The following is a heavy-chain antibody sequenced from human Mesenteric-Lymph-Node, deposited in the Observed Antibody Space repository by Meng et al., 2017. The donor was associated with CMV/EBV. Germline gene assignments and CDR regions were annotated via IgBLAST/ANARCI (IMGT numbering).Heavy chain of an antibody. D-gene: IGHD3-3*01. CDR1: GFTFSGYG. Sequence: SCAASGFTFSGYGMHWVRQAPGKGLEWVAFIRYDGSNKYYADSVKGRFTISRDSSRDTLFLQMNSLRPEDTAVYYCAKDLGGYDFWSGFYTDYWGQGTLVTVSS. J-gene: IGHJ4*02. CDR3: AKDLGGYDFWSGFYTDY. V-gene: IGHV3-30*02. CDR2: IRYDGSNK.